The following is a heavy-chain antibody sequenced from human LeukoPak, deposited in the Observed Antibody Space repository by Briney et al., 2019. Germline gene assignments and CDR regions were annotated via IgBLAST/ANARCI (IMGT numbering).Heavy chain of an antibody. Sequence: PSETLSLTCAVSGGSISSSSYYWGWIRQPPGKGLEWIGSVYYSGSTYYNPSLKSRVTISVDTSKNQFSLKLSSVTAADTAVYYCARETSGWFPHMYYYGMDVWGQGTTVTVSS. CDR1: GGSISSSSYY. CDR2: VYYSGST. D-gene: IGHD6-19*01. V-gene: IGHV4-39*07. CDR3: ARETSGWFPHMYYYGMDV. J-gene: IGHJ6*02.